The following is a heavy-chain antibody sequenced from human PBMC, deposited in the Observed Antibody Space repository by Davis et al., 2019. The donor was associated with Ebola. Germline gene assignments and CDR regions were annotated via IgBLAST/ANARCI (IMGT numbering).Heavy chain of an antibody. V-gene: IGHV4-31*03. CDR1: GGSISSGNYY. CDR3: ARSLKEEGAGHSRGYDY. J-gene: IGHJ4*02. D-gene: IGHD6-25*01. CDR2: MYSSGNT. Sequence: SETLSLTCTVSGGSISSGNYYWSWIRQHPGKGLEWIGYMYSSGNTYYNPSLKSRVTISVDTSKNQFSLKLYFVTAADTAVYYCARSLKEEGAGHSRGYDYWSQGTLVTVSS.